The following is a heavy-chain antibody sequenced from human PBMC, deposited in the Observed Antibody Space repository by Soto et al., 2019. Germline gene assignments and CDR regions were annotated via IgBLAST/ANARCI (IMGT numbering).Heavy chain of an antibody. CDR3: AKQFSSSTWYPFDH. D-gene: IGHD6-13*01. V-gene: IGHV3-23*01. CDR2: ISAGVIDT. Sequence: EVQLLESGEALVQPGGSLRLSCAASGFTYNIYAMSWVRQAPGKGLEWVSGISAGVIDTYYADSVKGRFTVSRDDSKNKLYLQMNSLRADDTAVYYCAKQFSSSTWYPFDHWGRGTLVTVSS. J-gene: IGHJ4*02. CDR1: GFTYNIYA.